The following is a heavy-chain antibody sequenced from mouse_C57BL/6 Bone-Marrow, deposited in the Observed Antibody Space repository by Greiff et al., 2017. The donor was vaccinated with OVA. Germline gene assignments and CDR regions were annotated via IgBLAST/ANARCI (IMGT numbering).Heavy chain of an antibody. J-gene: IGHJ3*01. V-gene: IGHV5-9*01. Sequence: EVKLMESGGGLVKPGGSLKLSCAASGFTFSSYTMSWVRQTPEKRLEWVATISGGGGNTYYPDSVKGRFTISRDNAKNTLYLQMSSLRSEDTALYYCARNIWFADWGQGTLVTVSA. CDR2: ISGGGGNT. CDR1: GFTFSSYT. CDR3: ARNIWFAD.